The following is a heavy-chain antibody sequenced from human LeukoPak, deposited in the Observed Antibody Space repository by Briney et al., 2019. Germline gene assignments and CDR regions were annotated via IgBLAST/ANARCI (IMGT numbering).Heavy chain of an antibody. J-gene: IGHJ2*01. V-gene: IGHV1-46*01. CDR3: ARYSDYGASGWYFDL. D-gene: IGHD4-17*01. Sequence: ASVKVSCKASGYTFTSYYMHWVRQAPGQGLEWMGIINPSGGSTSYAQKFQGRVTMTRDTSTSTVYMELSSLRSEGTAVYYCARYSDYGASGWYFDLWGRGTLVTVSS. CDR1: GYTFTSYY. CDR2: INPSGGST.